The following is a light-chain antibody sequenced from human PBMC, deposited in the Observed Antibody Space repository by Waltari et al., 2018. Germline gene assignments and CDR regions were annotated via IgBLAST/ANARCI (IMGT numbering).Light chain of an antibody. Sequence: DIQVTQSPSSLSASVGDTVTIACRASQSITTYLNWYQQTPGEAPKLLIYAASSLQSGVPSRFIGSVSWTDFTLTISSLQPEDFATYYCQWTYGPSLTFGGGTKVESK. CDR3: QWTYGPSLT. CDR2: AAS. J-gene: IGKJ4*01. CDR1: QSITTY. V-gene: IGKV1-39*01.